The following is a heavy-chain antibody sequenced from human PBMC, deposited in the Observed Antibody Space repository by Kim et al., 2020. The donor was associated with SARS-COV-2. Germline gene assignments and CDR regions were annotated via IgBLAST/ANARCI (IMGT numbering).Heavy chain of an antibody. CDR3: ARDDEGSSDY. D-gene: IGHD6-6*01. CDR2: ST. Sequence: STSSQEKFHDRVTLTRDTSTSTVYMALSSLRSEDTAVYYCARDDEGSSDYWGQGTLVTVSS. J-gene: IGHJ4*02. V-gene: IGHV1-46*01.